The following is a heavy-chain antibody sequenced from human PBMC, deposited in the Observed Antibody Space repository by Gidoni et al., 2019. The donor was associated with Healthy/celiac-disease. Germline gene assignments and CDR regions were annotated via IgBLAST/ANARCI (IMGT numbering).Heavy chain of an antibody. J-gene: IGHJ3*02. CDR1: GGSISSSSYY. V-gene: IGHV4-39*01. CDR2: IYYSGST. CDR3: ARQGLRGGYDFWSGYPPRDAFDI. Sequence: QLQLQESGPGLVKPSETLSLTCTVSGGSISSSSYYWGWIRQPPGKGLEWIGSIYYSGSTYYNPSLKSRVTISVDTSKNQFSLKLSSVTAADTAVYYCARQGLRGGYDFWSGYPPRDAFDIWGQGTMVTVSS. D-gene: IGHD3-3*01.